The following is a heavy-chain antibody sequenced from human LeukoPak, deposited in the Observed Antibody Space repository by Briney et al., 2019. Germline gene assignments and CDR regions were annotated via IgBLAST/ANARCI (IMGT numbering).Heavy chain of an antibody. V-gene: IGHV3-74*01. D-gene: IGHD4-17*01. CDR1: GFTLSNYW. CDR3: AREMPLYGDYDYPLDY. J-gene: IGHJ4*02. Sequence: PGGSLRLSCAASGFTLSNYWMHWVRQAPGKGLVWVSRINSDGSRTNYADSVKGRFTISRDNAKNTLYLQMNSLRTEDTAVYYCAREMPLYGDYDYPLDYWGQGTLVTVSS. CDR2: INSDGSRT.